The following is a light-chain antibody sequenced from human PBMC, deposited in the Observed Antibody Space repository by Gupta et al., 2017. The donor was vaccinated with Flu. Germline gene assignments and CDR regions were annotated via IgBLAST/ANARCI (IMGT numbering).Light chain of an antibody. CDR1: KIRD. V-gene: IGKV3-20*01. J-gene: IGKJ1*01. CDR2: GVS. CDR3: LKDGASPRT. Sequence: KIRDIPWYPQTLGKAPGILIVGVSSRAIGLPDRFTGSGSGTGFGLRISSLVTEDYAVYYCLKDGASPRTFGQGTKVEIK.